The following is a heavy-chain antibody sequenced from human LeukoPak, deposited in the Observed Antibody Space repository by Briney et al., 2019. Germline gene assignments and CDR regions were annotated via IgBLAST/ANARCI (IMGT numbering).Heavy chain of an antibody. V-gene: IGHV3-48*01. CDR1: GFTFSSYS. J-gene: IGHJ4*02. CDR3: AKTNRGYSYGSD. D-gene: IGHD5-18*01. Sequence: GGSLRLSCAASGFTFSSYSMNWVRQAPGKGLEWVSYISSSSSTIYYADSVKGRFTISRDNAKNSLYLQMNSLRAEDTAVYYCAKTNRGYSYGSDWGQGTLVTVSS. CDR2: ISSSSSTI.